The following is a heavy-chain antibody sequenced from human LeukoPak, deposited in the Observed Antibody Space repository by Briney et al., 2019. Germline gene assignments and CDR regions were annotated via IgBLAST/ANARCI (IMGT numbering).Heavy chain of an antibody. CDR1: GYTFTSYY. Sequence: ASVKVSCKASGYTFTSYYMHWVRQAPGRGLEWMGIINPSGGSTSYAQKFQGRVTMTRDTSTSTVYMELSSLRSEDTAVYYCARVPLHDDSGHYYPHWGQGTLVTVSS. CDR2: INPSGGST. CDR3: ARVPLHDDSGHYYPH. J-gene: IGHJ1*01. D-gene: IGHD3-22*01. V-gene: IGHV1-46*01.